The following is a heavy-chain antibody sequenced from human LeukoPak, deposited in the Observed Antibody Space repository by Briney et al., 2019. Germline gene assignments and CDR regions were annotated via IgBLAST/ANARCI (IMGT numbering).Heavy chain of an antibody. D-gene: IGHD3-10*01. V-gene: IGHV5-51*01. CDR2: IYPGDSDT. J-gene: IGHJ4*02. CDR1: GYIFTSNW. CDR3: ARQTRDGSGSRGYSLDF. Sequence: GESLQISCKGSGYIFTSNWIGWVRQMPGKGLEWMGIIYPGDSDTRYSPSFEGQVTISVDKSISTAYLQWSSLKASDTAMYYCARQTRDGSGSRGYSLDFWGQGTLVAVSS.